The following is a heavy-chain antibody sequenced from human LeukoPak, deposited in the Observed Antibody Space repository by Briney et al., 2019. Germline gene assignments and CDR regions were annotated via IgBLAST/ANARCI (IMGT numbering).Heavy chain of an antibody. D-gene: IGHD6-6*01. J-gene: IGHJ3*02. CDR3: ARDLYSSSPGAFDI. V-gene: IGHV3-48*01. CDR2: ISSSSSTI. CDR1: GFTFSSYA. Sequence: GGSLRLSCAASGFTFSSYAMSWVRQAPGKGLEWVSYISSSSSTIYYADSVKGRFTISRDNAKNSLYLRMNSLRAEDTAVYYCARDLYSSSPGAFDIWGQGTMVTVSS.